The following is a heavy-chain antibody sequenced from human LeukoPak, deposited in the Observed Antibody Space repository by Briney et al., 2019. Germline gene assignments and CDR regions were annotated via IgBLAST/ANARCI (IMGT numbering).Heavy chain of an antibody. V-gene: IGHV1-18*01. CDR1: GYTFTSYR. CDR2: ISAYNGNT. Sequence: ASVKVSCKASGYTFTSYRISWVRQPPGQGLQWMGWISAYNGNTNYAQKLPGRVTMTTDTSTSTAYMELRSLRSDDTAVYYCARDVPYSSSWYDPTGGDQWYYFDYWGQGTLVTVSS. CDR3: ARDVPYSSSWYDPTGGDQWYYFDY. D-gene: IGHD6-13*01. J-gene: IGHJ4*02.